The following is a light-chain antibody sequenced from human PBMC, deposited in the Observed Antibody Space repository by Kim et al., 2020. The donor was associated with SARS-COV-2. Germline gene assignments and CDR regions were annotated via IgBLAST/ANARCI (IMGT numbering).Light chain of an antibody. CDR1: QTVLYTSNNKNY. CDR3: QQYYSTPPS. Sequence: RPTLNCKSSQTVLYTSNNKNYLAWYQQKPGQAPKLLIYWASIRESGVSDRFSGSGSETDFTLTISSLQAEDVAVYYCQQYYSTPPSFGQGTKLEI. V-gene: IGKV4-1*01. J-gene: IGKJ2*03. CDR2: WAS.